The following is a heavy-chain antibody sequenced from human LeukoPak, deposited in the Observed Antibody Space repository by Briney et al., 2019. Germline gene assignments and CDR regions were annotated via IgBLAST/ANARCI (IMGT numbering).Heavy chain of an antibody. CDR3: ARVSLVRGAPDYYFDY. V-gene: IGHV4-39*07. CDR2: IYYSGST. Sequence: KASETLSLTCTVSGGSISSSSYYWGWIRQPPGKGLEWIGSIYYSGSTNYNPSLKSRVTMSVDTSKNQFSLKLSSVTAADTAVYYCARVSLVRGAPDYYFDYWGQGTLVTVSS. D-gene: IGHD3-10*01. J-gene: IGHJ4*02. CDR1: GGSISSSSYY.